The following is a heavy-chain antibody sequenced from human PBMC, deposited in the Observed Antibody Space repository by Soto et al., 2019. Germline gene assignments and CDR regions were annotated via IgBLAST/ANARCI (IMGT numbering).Heavy chain of an antibody. CDR1: GASISVHSYY. V-gene: IGHV4-39*01. D-gene: IGHD5-12*01. Sequence: SETLSLTCTVSGASISVHSYYWTWIRQPPGKGLEWIGSSYYSGTTYFNPSLKSRATISVDTAKNQFSLRLPSVTAAEQALSYRPRRYNRNDNYFHPWGPXALVTVSS. CDR2: SYYSGTT. J-gene: IGHJ5*02. CDR3: PRRYNRNDNYFHP.